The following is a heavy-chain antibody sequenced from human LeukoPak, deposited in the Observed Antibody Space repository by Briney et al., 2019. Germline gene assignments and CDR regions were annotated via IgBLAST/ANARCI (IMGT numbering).Heavy chain of an antibody. D-gene: IGHD3-22*01. J-gene: IGHJ4*02. CDR1: GYTFTSYA. CDR3: AATWDSSGYSDY. V-gene: IGHV1-3*01. Sequence: ASVKVSCKASGYTFTSYAMHWVRQAPGQRLEWMGWINAGNGNTKYSQKFQGRVTITRDTSASTAYMELSSLRSEDTAVYYCAATWDSSGYSDYWGQGTLVTVSS. CDR2: INAGNGNT.